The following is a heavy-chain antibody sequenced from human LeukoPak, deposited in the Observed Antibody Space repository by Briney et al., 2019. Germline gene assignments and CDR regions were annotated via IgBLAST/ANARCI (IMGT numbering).Heavy chain of an antibody. J-gene: IGHJ4*02. CDR3: GKPPSLRVPPPL. Sequence: PGGSLRLSCAASGFTFSSYGMHWVRQAPGKGLEWVAVIYYDGSNKYYADSVKGRFTTSRDDSKNMLYLQMNSLRAEDPPLYYCGKPPSLRVPPPLWGQGPLVPASS. V-gene: IGHV3-30*02. CDR2: IYYDGSNK. D-gene: IGHD3-3*01. CDR1: GFTFSSYG.